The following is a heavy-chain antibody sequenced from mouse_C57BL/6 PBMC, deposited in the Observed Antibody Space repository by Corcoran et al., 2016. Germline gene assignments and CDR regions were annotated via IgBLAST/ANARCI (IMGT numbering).Heavy chain of an antibody. CDR1: GYSFTSYY. J-gene: IGHJ3*01. Sequence: QVQLQQSGPELVKPGASVKISCKASGYSFTSYYIHWVKQRPGQGLEWIGWIYPGSGNTKYNEKFKGKATLTADTSSSTAYMQLSSLTSEDSAVYYCAIYYGNYGGFAYWGQGTLVTVSA. V-gene: IGHV1-66*01. D-gene: IGHD2-1*01. CDR2: IYPGSGNT. CDR3: AIYYGNYGGFAY.